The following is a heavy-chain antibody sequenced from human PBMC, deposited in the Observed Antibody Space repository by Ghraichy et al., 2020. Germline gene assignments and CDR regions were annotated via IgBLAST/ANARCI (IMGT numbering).Heavy chain of an antibody. V-gene: IGHV3-48*02. CDR3: AREAGYFDY. Sequence: GGSLRLSCAASGFTFSSYSMNRVRQAPGKGLEWVSFIRSDASIIYYADSVKGRFTISRDNAKNSLYLQMNSLRDEDTAVYYCAREAGYFDYWGQGTLVTVSS. J-gene: IGHJ4*02. CDR2: IRSDASII. CDR1: GFTFSSYS.